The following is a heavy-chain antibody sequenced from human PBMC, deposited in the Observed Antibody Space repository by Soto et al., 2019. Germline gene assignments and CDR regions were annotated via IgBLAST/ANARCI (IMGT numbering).Heavy chain of an antibody. CDR2: ISYDGSNK. D-gene: IGHD6-13*01. J-gene: IGHJ4*02. Sequence: GGSLRLSCAASGFTFSSYAMHWVRQAPGKGLEWVAVISYDGSNKYYADSVKGRFTISRDNSKNTLYLQMNSLRAEDTAVYYCASRDSSSWYWFDYWGQGTLVTVSS. CDR3: ASRDSSSWYWFDY. V-gene: IGHV3-30-3*01. CDR1: GFTFSSYA.